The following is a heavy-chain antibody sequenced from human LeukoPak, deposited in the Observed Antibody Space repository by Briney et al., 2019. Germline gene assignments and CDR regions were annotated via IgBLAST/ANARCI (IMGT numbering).Heavy chain of an antibody. CDR2: INPNSGGT. CDR1: GYTFTGYY. J-gene: IGHJ4*02. CDR3: ATDPNYYGSGSLDY. V-gene: IGHV1-2*02. Sequence: ASVKVSCKASGYTFTGYYMHWVRQAPGQGLEWMGWINPNSGGTNYAQKFQGRVIMTEDTSTDTVYMELSSLRSEDTAMYYCATDPNYYGSGSLDYWGQGTLVTVSS. D-gene: IGHD3-10*01.